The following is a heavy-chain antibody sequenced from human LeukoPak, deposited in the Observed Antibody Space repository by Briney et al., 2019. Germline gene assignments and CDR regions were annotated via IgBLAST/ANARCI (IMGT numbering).Heavy chain of an antibody. J-gene: IGHJ4*02. D-gene: IGHD5-12*01. CDR2: IYYSGST. CDR3: ARAGPIVATTTFDY. V-gene: IGHV4-30-4*01. CDR1: GGSISSGDYY. Sequence: SQTLSLICTVSGGSISSGDYYWSWIRQPPGKGLEWIGYIYYSGSTNYNPSLKSRVTISVDTSKNQFSLKLSSVTAADTAVYYCARAGPIVATTTFDYWGQGTLVTVSS.